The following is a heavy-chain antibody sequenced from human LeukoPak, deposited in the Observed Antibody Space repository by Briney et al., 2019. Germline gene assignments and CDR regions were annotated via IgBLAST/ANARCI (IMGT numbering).Heavy chain of an antibody. CDR3: ARDRRRLRGMNGDGDAFDI. CDR2: IYSDGSI. D-gene: IGHD1-1*01. V-gene: IGHV3-53*01. CDR1: GFSVRSNY. J-gene: IGHJ3*02. Sequence: GGALRLSCAASGFSVRSNYISWVRQAPGKGLEWVSMIYSDGSIFHADSVKGRFTMSRDNSRNTLDLQMNSLRVEDTAVYFCARDRRRLRGMNGDGDAFDIWGQGTMVTVSS.